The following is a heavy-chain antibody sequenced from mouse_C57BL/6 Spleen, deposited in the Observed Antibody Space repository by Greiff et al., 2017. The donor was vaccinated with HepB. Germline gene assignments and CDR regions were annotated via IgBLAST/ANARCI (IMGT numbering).Heavy chain of an antibody. V-gene: IGHV1-22*01. CDR2: INPNNGGT. J-gene: IGHJ2*01. CDR3: ARDPYYYGSTHFDY. D-gene: IGHD1-1*01. CDR1: GYTFTDYN. Sequence: EVMLVESGPELVKPGASVKMSCKASGYTFTDYNMHWVKQSHGKSLEWIGYINPNNGGTSYNQKFKGKATLTVNKSSSTAYMELRSLTSEDSAVYYCARDPYYYGSTHFDYWGQGTTLTVSS.